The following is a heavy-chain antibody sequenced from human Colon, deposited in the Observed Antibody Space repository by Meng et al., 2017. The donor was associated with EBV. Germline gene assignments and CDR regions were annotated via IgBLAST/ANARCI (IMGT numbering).Heavy chain of an antibody. V-gene: IGHV4-31*03. D-gene: IGHD3-10*01. J-gene: IGHJ5*02. CDR3: ARASYGSGSPLGESWFDP. Sequence: GQLPELGPGLVKPSQTLSLTCTVSGGSISSGGYYWSWIRQHPGKGLEWIGYIHSSGSTYYNPSLRSRLTMSVDTSKNQFSLKLSSVTAADTAVYYCARASYGSGSPLGESWFDPWGQGTLVTVSS. CDR2: IHSSGST. CDR1: GGSISSGGYY.